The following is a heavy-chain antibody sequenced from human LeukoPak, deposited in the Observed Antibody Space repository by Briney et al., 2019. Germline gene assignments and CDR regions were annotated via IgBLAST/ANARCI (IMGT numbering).Heavy chain of an antibody. CDR3: ARGGRLYYDSSGTPVDY. CDR1: GGSFSGYY. D-gene: IGHD3-22*01. V-gene: IGHV4-34*01. J-gene: IGHJ4*02. Sequence: SETLSLTCAVYGGSFSGYYWSWIRQPPGKGPEWIGELNHSGSTNYNPSLKSRVTISVDTSKNQFSLKLSSVTAADTAVYYCARGGRLYYDSSGTPVDYWGQGTLVTVSS. CDR2: LNHSGST.